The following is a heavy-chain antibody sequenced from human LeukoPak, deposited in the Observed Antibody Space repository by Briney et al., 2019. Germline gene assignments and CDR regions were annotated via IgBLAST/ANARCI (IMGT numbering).Heavy chain of an antibody. Sequence: GGSLRLSCAASGFTFSNYGMHWVRQAPGKGLEWVAVVSFDGSNEEYADSVKGRFTISRDNSKNTLYLLMNSLRAEDTGVYYCAKEGYYGSGSLPDYWGQGTLVTVSS. CDR2: VSFDGSNE. V-gene: IGHV3-30*18. D-gene: IGHD3-10*01. CDR1: GFTFSNYG. J-gene: IGHJ4*02. CDR3: AKEGYYGSGSLPDY.